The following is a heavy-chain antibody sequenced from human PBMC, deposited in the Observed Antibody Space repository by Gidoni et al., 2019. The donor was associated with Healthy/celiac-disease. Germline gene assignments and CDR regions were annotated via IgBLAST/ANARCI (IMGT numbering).Heavy chain of an antibody. Sequence: QVPLVQSGAAGKKHGASVKVSCKASGYTFTGYSMPWVRQAPGQGLEWMGRINPNSGGTNYAQKFQGRVTMTRDTSISTAYMELSRLRSDDTAVYYCARDRRYCSGGSCRGSPVEDYWGQGTLVTVSS. CDR2: INPNSGGT. CDR3: ARDRRYCSGGSCRGSPVEDY. V-gene: IGHV1-2*06. J-gene: IGHJ4*02. D-gene: IGHD2-15*01. CDR1: GYTFTGYS.